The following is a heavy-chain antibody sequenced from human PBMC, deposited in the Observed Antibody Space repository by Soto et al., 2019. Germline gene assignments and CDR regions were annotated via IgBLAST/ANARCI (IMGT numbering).Heavy chain of an antibody. Sequence: PGGSLRLSCVASGFNFGNFGMQWVRQAPGKGLEWLTVISNDENIKQDSVRGRFAIARDNSKNTLYLHLTSLRAEDTAIYYCARGLRGVLDYWGQGTLVTVSS. V-gene: IGHV3-33*01. CDR2: ISNDENIK. CDR3: ARGLRGVLDY. J-gene: IGHJ4*02. D-gene: IGHD5-12*01. CDR1: GFNFGNFG.